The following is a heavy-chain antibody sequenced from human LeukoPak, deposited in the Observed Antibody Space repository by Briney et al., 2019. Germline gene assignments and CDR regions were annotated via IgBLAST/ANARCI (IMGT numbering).Heavy chain of an antibody. J-gene: IGHJ4*02. CDR2: IYHRGSA. D-gene: IGHD3-10*01. Sequence: SETLSPTCTVSGGSISSYYWTWIRQPPGKGLEWIGYIYHRGSANYNPSLKGRVTISVDTSKNQFSPTLSSVTAADTAVYYCARAGDYYVSGSYLGYWGQGTLVTVSS. CDR1: GGSISSYY. CDR3: ARAGDYYVSGSYLGY. V-gene: IGHV4-59*01.